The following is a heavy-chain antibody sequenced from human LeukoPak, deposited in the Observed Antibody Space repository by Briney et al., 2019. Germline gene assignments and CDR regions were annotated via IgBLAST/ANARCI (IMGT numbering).Heavy chain of an antibody. J-gene: IGHJ4*02. CDR1: GASISGYY. Sequence: PSETLSLTCTVSGASISGYYWSSIRQPPGRGLEWIGYIYYSGSTSYNPSRRSRVTISVDTSNNQFSLKLSSVTAADTAVYYCARGERPGCDYWGQGTLVTVSS. V-gene: IGHV4-59*01. D-gene: IGHD1-1*01. CDR3: ARGERPGCDY. CDR2: IYYSGST.